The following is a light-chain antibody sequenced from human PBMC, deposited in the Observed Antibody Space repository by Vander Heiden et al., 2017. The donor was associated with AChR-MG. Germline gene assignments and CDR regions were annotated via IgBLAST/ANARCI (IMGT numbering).Light chain of an antibody. Sequence: DIQMTQTPSSLSASVGDRVSITCRASQGILTSVNWYQQRPGKAPKVLIYDASTLDSGVSSRFSGSGSGTDFTLTINSLQPEDFATYYCQQSDTTPVTFGQGTRLEIK. V-gene: IGKV1-39*01. CDR2: DAS. CDR1: QGILTS. J-gene: IGKJ5*01. CDR3: QQSDTTPVT.